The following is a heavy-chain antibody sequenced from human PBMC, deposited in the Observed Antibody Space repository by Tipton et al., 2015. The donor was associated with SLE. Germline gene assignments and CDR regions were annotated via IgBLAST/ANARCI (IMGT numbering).Heavy chain of an antibody. CDR1: GGSLSGYY. J-gene: IGHJ5*01. CDR3: VRGVGGSSGRWFDS. Sequence: TLSLTCAVYGGSLSGYYWTWIRQPPGKGLEWIGEINQSGKTTYFPSLKSRFTISLDTSKNQFSLKLSSLTAADTALYFCVRGVGGSSGRWFDSWGQGSLVSVSA. D-gene: IGHD2-15*01. CDR2: INQSGKT. V-gene: IGHV4-34*01.